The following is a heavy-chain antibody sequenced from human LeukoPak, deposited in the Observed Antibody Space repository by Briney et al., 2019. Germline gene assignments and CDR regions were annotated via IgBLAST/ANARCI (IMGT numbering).Heavy chain of an antibody. J-gene: IGHJ4*02. V-gene: IGHV4-59*01. D-gene: IGHD2-15*01. Sequence: PSETLSLTXTVSGGSISSYYWSWIRQSPGKGLEWLGYIYYSGSTNYNPSLKSRVTISVDTSKNQFSLKLSSVTAADTAVYYCARRGENCSGGSCYGLDYWGQGTLVTVSS. CDR2: IYYSGST. CDR1: GGSISSYY. CDR3: ARRGENCSGGSCYGLDY.